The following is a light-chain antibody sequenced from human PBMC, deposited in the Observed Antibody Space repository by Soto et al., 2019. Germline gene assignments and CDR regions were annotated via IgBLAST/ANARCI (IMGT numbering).Light chain of an antibody. CDR1: SSNIGNNY. J-gene: IGLJ2*01. Sequence: QSVLTQPPSVSAAPGQKVTISCSGSSSNIGNNYVSWYQQLAGTAPKLLIYDSNKRFSGIPARFSGSKSGSSATLGITGLQTGDEADYYCGTWDSSLSAVVFGGGTKLAV. CDR2: DSN. V-gene: IGLV1-51*01. CDR3: GTWDSSLSAVV.